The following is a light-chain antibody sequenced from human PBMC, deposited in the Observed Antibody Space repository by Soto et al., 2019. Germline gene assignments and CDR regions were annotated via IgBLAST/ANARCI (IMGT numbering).Light chain of an antibody. Sequence: QPALTQPPSVSGAPGQRVTISCTGDSSNIGAGYDVHWYQQLPGTAPKLLIYDNTNRPSGIPDRFSGSKSGTSASLAITGLQAEDEADYYCQSYDKTLSGAFGGGTKVTV. CDR2: DNT. CDR3: QSYDKTLSGA. CDR1: SSNIGAGYD. J-gene: IGLJ2*01. V-gene: IGLV1-40*01.